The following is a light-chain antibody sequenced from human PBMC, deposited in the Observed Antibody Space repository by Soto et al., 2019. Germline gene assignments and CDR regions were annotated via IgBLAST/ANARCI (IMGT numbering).Light chain of an antibody. V-gene: IGKV1-39*01. CDR1: QHISTY. CDR3: QQSSTIPRT. Sequence: DIQMTQSPSSLSASVGDRVTISCRSSQHISTYLNWYQHKPGKAPKLLVYAASTLQSGVPSWFSGSGSGTDFRLTISSLQPEDFATYYCQQSSTIPRTFGQGTKVDLK. J-gene: IGKJ1*01. CDR2: AAS.